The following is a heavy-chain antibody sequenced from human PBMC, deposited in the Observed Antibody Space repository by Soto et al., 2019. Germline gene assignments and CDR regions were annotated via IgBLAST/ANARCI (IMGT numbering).Heavy chain of an antibody. Sequence: EVQLLESGGGLVQPGGSLRLSCAASGFTFSSYAMSWVRQAPGKGLEWVSAISGSGGSTYYADSVKGRFTISRDNSKNTRYLQMNSLRAEDTAVYYCAKAEGYSYGSGMYMDVWGKGTTVTVSS. CDR1: GFTFSSYA. V-gene: IGHV3-23*01. CDR2: ISGSGGST. D-gene: IGHD3-10*01. J-gene: IGHJ6*03. CDR3: AKAEGYSYGSGMYMDV.